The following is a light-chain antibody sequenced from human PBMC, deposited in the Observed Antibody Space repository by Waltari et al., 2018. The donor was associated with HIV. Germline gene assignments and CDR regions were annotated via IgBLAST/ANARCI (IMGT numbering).Light chain of an antibody. J-gene: IGLJ3*02. CDR2: GNT. Sequence: QSVLTQPPSVSGAPGQRVTLSCPGSSPNIGAGSDVHWYQQLPGTAPKLLIYGNTNRPSGVSDRFSGSKSGTSASLAITGLQAEDEADYYCQSYDSRQSGFWVFGGGTTLTVL. CDR1: SPNIGAGSD. V-gene: IGLV1-40*01. CDR3: QSYDSRQSGFWV.